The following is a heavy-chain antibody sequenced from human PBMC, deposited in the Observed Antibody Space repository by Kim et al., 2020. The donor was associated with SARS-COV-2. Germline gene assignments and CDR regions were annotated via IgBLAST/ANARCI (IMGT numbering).Heavy chain of an antibody. CDR3: ARGGRRFTYYYYGMDV. CDR2: INPNSGGT. Sequence: ASVKVSCKASGYTFTGYYMHWVRQAPGQGLEWMGRINPNSGGTNYAQKFQGRVTMTRDTSISTAYMELSRLRSDDTAVYYCARGGRRFTYYYYGMDVWGQGTTVTVSS. J-gene: IGHJ6*02. D-gene: IGHD1-26*01. V-gene: IGHV1-2*06. CDR1: GYTFTGYY.